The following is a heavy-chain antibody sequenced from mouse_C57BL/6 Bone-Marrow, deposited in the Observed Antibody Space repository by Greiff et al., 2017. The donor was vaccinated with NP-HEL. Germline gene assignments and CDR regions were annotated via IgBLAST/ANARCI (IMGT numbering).Heavy chain of an antibody. CDR2: IYPGSGNT. CDR1: GYTFTDYY. J-gene: IGHJ2*01. V-gene: IGHV1-76*01. D-gene: IGHD1-1*01. CDR3: ARCGGSSHYYFDY. Sequence: VKLQESGAELVRPGASVKLSCKASGYTFTDYYINWVKQRPGQGLEWIARIYPGSGNTYYNEKFKGKATLTAEKSSSTAYMQLSSLTSEDSAVYFCARCGGSSHYYFDYWGQGTTLTVSS.